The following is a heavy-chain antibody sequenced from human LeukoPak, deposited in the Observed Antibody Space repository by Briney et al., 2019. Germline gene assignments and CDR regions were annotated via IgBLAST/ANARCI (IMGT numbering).Heavy chain of an antibody. V-gene: IGHV3-21*01. CDR3: ARGKRDILTGYPAYYYYYGMDV. D-gene: IGHD3-9*01. Sequence: GGSLRLSCAASGFTFSSYSMNWVRQAPGKGLEWVSSISSSSSYIYYADSVKGRFTISRDNAKNSLYLQMNSLRAEDTAVYYCARGKRDILTGYPAYYYYYGMDVWGQGTTVTVSS. CDR2: ISSSSSYI. CDR1: GFTFSSYS. J-gene: IGHJ6*02.